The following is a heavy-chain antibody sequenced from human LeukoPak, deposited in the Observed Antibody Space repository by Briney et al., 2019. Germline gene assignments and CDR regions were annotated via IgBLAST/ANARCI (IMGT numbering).Heavy chain of an antibody. CDR1: GLTFSNYA. D-gene: IGHD6-19*01. V-gene: IGHV3-23*01. Sequence: PGGSLRLSCVVTGLTFSNYAMSWVRQAPGKGPEWVSDISGSSGVTHFADSVRGRFSISRDNSKNTLYLQMSSLRAEDTAVYYCAKGPLTEVPGTTWDYWGQGTLVTVSS. J-gene: IGHJ4*02. CDR2: ISGSSGVT. CDR3: AKGPLTEVPGTTWDY.